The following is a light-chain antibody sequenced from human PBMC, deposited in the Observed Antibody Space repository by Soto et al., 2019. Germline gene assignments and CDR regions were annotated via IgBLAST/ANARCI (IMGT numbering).Light chain of an antibody. Sequence: QAVRTQPPSVSAAPGQKVTISCSGSSSNIGGNSVSLYQQLPGTAPKLLIYDDNKRPSGIPDRFSGSKSGTSATLGITGFQTGDEADYYCGSWDSSLSAYVFGTGTKVTAL. CDR2: DDN. CDR3: GSWDSSLSAYV. J-gene: IGLJ1*01. CDR1: SSNIGGNS. V-gene: IGLV1-51*01.